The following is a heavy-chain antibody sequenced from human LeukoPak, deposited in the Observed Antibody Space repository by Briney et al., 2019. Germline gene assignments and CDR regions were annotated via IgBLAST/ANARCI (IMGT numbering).Heavy chain of an antibody. D-gene: IGHD2-2*01. CDR2: INPSGGST. V-gene: IGHV1-46*01. J-gene: IGHJ4*02. CDR3: ARDCSSTSCYWGFDY. CDR1: GYTFTSYY. Sequence: ASVKVSCKASGYTFTSYYMHWVRQAPGQGLEWTEIINPSGGSTSYAQKFQGRVTMTRDTSTSTVYMELSSLRSEDTAVYYCARDCSSTSCYWGFDYWGQGTLVTVSS.